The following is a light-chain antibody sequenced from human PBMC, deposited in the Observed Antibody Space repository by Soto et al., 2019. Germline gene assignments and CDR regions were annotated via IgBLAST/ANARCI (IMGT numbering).Light chain of an antibody. Sequence: QSVLTQPASVSGPPGQSITTSCTGTSSDVGAYNYVSWYQHHPGKAPRLVIYDVTNRPSGISDRFSGSKSGNTASLTISGLLAEDEADYYCTSYTSTSTYAFGNGTKVTVL. J-gene: IGLJ1*01. V-gene: IGLV2-14*01. CDR3: TSYTSTSTYA. CDR2: DVT. CDR1: SSDVGAYNY.